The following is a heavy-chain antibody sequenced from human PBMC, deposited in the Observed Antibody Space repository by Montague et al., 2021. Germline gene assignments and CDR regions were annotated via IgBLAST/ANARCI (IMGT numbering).Heavy chain of an antibody. CDR2: MKSSGAS. Sequence: SETLSLTCAVYGASFKAYYWSWIRQPPGKGLEWIGEMKSSGASNCNPSLTSRVTISVDIPKKQFSLNLRSMTAADTAMYYCMGWSGFESGDFWGQGTQVIVSS. V-gene: IGHV4-34*01. D-gene: IGHD3-3*01. CDR1: GASFKAYY. CDR3: MGWSGFESGDF. J-gene: IGHJ4*02.